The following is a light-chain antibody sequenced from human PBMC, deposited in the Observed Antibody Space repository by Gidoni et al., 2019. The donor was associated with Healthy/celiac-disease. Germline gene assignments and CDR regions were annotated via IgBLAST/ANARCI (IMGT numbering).Light chain of an antibody. CDR1: QSVSSN. V-gene: IGKV3-15*01. Sequence: EIVMTQSPATLSLSPGERATLSCRASQSVSSNLAWYQQKPGQAPRLLIYGASTRATGIPARLSGSGSGTEFNLTISSLQSEDFAVYYCQQYNNWPPPYTFGQGTKLEIK. J-gene: IGKJ2*01. CDR3: QQYNNWPPPYT. CDR2: GAS.